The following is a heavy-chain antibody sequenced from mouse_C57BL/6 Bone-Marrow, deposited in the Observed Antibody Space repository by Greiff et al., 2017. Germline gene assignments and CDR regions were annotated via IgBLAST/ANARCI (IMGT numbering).Heavy chain of an antibody. Sequence: VQLQQPGAELVKPGASVTLSCKASGYTFTCYWMYWVQQRPGQGLEWIGMIHPNSGSTNYNEKFKSKATLTVDKSSSTAYMQLSSLTSEDSAVYYCARSGVTTVVEYYLDYWGQGTTLTVSS. V-gene: IGHV1-64*01. J-gene: IGHJ2*01. CDR1: GYTFTCYW. D-gene: IGHD1-1*01. CDR3: ARSGVTTVVEYYLDY. CDR2: IHPNSGST.